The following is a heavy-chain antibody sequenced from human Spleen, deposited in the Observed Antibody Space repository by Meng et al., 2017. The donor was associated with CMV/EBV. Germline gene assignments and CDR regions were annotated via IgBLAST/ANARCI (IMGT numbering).Heavy chain of an antibody. CDR1: GYSFISYW. V-gene: IGHV5-51*01. Sequence: GGSLRLSCKTSGYSFISYWIGWVRQMPGKGLEWMGIISPGDSDTRYSPSFQGQVTISADKSITTAYLQWNSLKASDTAIYYCARQGDDFLSASYYYFGMDVWGQGTTVTV. D-gene: IGHD3-10*01. J-gene: IGHJ6*02. CDR2: ISPGDSDT. CDR3: ARQGDDFLSASYYYFGMDV.